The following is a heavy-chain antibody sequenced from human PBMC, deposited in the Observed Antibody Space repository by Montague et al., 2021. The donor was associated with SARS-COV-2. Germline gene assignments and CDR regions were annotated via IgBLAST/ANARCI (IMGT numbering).Heavy chain of an antibody. CDR3: ASDHGTGTTDW. Sequence: SETLSLTCTVSGYSIISGYYWGWIRQPPGKGLVWIVNIFHTGSTPYNPSLKSRVTISLDTSKNQFSLRLNSVTAADTAAYYCASDHGTGTTDWWGQGTLVTVSS. CDR1: GYSIISGYY. CDR2: IFHTGST. V-gene: IGHV4-38-2*02. J-gene: IGHJ4*02. D-gene: IGHD4-17*01.